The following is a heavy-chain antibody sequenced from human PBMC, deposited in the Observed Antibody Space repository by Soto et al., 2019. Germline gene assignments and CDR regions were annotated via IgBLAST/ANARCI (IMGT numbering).Heavy chain of an antibody. Sequence: QVQLVESGGGVVQPGRSLRLSCAASGFTFSSYAMHWVRQAPGKGLEWVAVISYDGSNKYYADSVKGRFTISRDNSKNTLYLQINSLRAEDTAVYYCARSGPRYSSGWAEYFQHWGQGTLVTVSS. D-gene: IGHD6-19*01. CDR3: ARSGPRYSSGWAEYFQH. V-gene: IGHV3-30-3*01. CDR2: ISYDGSNK. CDR1: GFTFSSYA. J-gene: IGHJ1*01.